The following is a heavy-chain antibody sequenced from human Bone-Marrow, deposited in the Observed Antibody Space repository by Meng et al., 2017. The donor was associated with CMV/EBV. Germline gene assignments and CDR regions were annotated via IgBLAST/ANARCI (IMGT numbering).Heavy chain of an antibody. J-gene: IGHJ6*02. Sequence: SVTLSLTCTVSGGSISSYYWSWIRQPPGKGLEWIGYIYYSGSTHYNPSLKSRVTISVDTSKTLFSLKLSSVTAADTAVYYCARATSPGGYFPFSYYYGMDVWGQGTTVTVSS. V-gene: IGHV4-59*01. CDR3: ARATSPGGYFPFSYYYGMDV. CDR2: IYYSGST. CDR1: GGSISSYY. D-gene: IGHD2-2*03.